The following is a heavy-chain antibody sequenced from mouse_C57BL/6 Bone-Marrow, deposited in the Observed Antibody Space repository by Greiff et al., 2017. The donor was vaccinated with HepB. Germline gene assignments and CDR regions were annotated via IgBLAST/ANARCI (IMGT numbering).Heavy chain of an antibody. J-gene: IGHJ3*01. Sequence: EVQLVESGGGLVQPGGFLKLSCAASGFTFSDYYMYWVRQTPEKRLEWVAYISNGGGSTYYPDTVKGRFTISRDNAKNTLYLQMSRLKSEDTAMYYCARQGLTGVFAYWGQGTLVTVSA. CDR1: GFTFSDYY. V-gene: IGHV5-12*01. CDR2: ISNGGGST. CDR3: ARQGLTGVFAY. D-gene: IGHD4-1*01.